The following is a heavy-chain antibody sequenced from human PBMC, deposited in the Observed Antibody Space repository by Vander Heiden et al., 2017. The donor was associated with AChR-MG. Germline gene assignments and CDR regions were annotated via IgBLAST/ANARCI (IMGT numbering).Heavy chain of an antibody. D-gene: IGHD3-9*01. CDR1: GFTFSSYG. CDR3: AKDLLIPDY. V-gene: IGHV3-30*18. J-gene: IGHJ4*02. Sequence: QVQLVESGGGVVQPGRSLRLSCAASGFTFSSYGMHWVRQAPGKGLEWVAVISYDGRKKDYADSVKGRFTISRDNSKNTLYMKMNSLRAEDTAVYYCAKDLLIPDYWGQGTLVTVSS. CDR2: ISYDGRKK.